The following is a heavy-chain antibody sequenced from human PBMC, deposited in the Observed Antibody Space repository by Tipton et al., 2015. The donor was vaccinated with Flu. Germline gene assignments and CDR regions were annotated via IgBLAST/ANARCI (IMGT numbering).Heavy chain of an antibody. D-gene: IGHD5-18*01. V-gene: IGHV3-11*04. J-gene: IGHJ6*02. Sequence: SLRLSCTVSGGSISSSSYYWGWIRQPPGKGLEWVSYISSSGSTIYYADSVKGRLTISRDNAKNSLYLQMNSLRAEDTAVYYCARVGGYSYGGGMDVWGQGTTVTVSS. CDR2: ISSSGSTI. CDR1: GGSISSSSYY. CDR3: ARVGGYSYGGGMDV.